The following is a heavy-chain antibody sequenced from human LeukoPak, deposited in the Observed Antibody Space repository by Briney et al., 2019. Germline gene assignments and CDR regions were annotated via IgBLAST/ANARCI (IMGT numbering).Heavy chain of an antibody. CDR1: GFTVSSNY. J-gene: IGHJ6*03. V-gene: IGHV3-53*01. Sequence: GGSLRLSCAASGFTVSSNYMSWVRQAPGKGLEWVSVIYSGGSTYYADSVKGRFTISRDNSKNTLYLQMNSLRAEDTAVYYCAKEGGSSGWYDPYYYYYMDVWGKGTRSPSP. D-gene: IGHD6-19*01. CDR3: AKEGGSSGWYDPYYYYYMDV. CDR2: IYSGGST.